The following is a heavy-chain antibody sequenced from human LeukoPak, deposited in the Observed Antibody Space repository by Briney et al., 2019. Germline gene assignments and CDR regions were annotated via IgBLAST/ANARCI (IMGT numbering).Heavy chain of an antibody. J-gene: IGHJ6*03. Sequence: GASVKVSCKASGYTFTSYYMHWVRQAPGQGLEWMGIINPSGGSTSYAQKFQGRVTMTRDMSTSTVYMELSSLRTEDTAVYYCARDSIAAAGGYYYYYYMDVWGKGTTVTVSS. CDR1: GYTFTSYY. V-gene: IGHV1-46*01. CDR3: ARDSIAAAGGYYYYYYMDV. D-gene: IGHD6-13*01. CDR2: INPSGGST.